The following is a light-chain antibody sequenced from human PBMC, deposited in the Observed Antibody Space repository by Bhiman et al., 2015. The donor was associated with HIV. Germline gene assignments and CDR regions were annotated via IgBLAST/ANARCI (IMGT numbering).Light chain of an antibody. CDR3: QVWDSSSDHPV. CDR2: YDS. V-gene: IGLV3-21*04. J-gene: IGLJ3*02. Sequence: SYVLTQPPSVSVAPGETARITCGGNNIGSTSVHWFQQKPGQAPVLVIYYDSDRPSGIPERFSGSNSGNTATLTISRVEAGDEADYYCQVWDSSSDHPVFGGGTKLTVL. CDR1: NIGSTS.